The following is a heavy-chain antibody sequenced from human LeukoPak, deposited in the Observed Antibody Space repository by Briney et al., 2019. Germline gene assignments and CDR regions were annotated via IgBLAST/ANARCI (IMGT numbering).Heavy chain of an antibody. Sequence: SETLSLTCTVSGGSISSYYWSWIRQPPGKGLEWIGYIYYSGSTNYNPSLKSRVTISVDTSKNQFSLKLSSVTPADTAVYYCARGSRTIFGVVIPFDYWGQGTLVTVSS. D-gene: IGHD3-3*01. J-gene: IGHJ4*02. CDR3: ARGSRTIFGVVIPFDY. CDR1: GGSISSYY. CDR2: IYYSGST. V-gene: IGHV4-59*01.